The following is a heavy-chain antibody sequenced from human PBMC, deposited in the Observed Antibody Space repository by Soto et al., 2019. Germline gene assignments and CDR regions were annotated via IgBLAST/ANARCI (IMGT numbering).Heavy chain of an antibody. CDR1: GFTFTNYA. CDR3: AKDHAREQFVRGENWFDS. CDR2: ISGSGVRT. D-gene: IGHD6-6*01. J-gene: IGHJ5*01. Sequence: PGGSLRLSCTASGFTFTNYAMSWARQAPGKGLEWVSTISGSGVRTYYADSVKGRFTISRDNSKNTLDLQTNSLRAEDTAIYYCAKDHAREQFVRGENWFDSWGQGTLVTVSS. V-gene: IGHV3-23*01.